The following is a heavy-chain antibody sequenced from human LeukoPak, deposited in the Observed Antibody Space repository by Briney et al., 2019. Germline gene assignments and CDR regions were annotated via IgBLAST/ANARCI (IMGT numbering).Heavy chain of an antibody. CDR2: IIPIFGTA. Sequence: EASVKVSCKASGGTFSSYAISWVRQAPGQGLEWMGGIIPIFGTANYAQKFQGRVTITADKSTSTAYMELSSLRSEDTAVYYCARDWVRGYSSSWYFDYWGQGTLVTVSS. CDR3: ARDWVRGYSSSWYFDY. V-gene: IGHV1-69*06. D-gene: IGHD6-13*01. J-gene: IGHJ4*02. CDR1: GGTFSSYA.